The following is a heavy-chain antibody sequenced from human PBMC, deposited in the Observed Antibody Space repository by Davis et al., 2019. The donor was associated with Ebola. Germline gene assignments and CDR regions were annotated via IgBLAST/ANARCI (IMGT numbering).Heavy chain of an antibody. CDR3: ARGREKVTTVSSTNWGFGGYYYYGMDV. CDR2: IYYSGST. CDR1: GGSIISSSSY. J-gene: IGHJ6*02. V-gene: IGHV4-39*01. D-gene: IGHD7-27*01. Sequence: MPSETLSLTCTVSGGSIISSSSYWGWIRQPPRKGLEWIGSIYYSGSTYYNPSLKSRVTISVDTSKNQFSLKLRSVTAADTAVYYCARGREKVTTVSSTNWGFGGYYYYGMDVWGQGTTVTVSS.